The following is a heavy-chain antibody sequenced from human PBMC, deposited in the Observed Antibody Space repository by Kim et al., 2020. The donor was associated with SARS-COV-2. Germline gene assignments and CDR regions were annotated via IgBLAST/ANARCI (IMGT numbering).Heavy chain of an antibody. V-gene: IGHV4-61*02. Sequence: SETLSLTCTVSGGSISSGSYYWSWIRQPAGKGLEWIGRIYTSGSTNYNPSLKSRVTISVDTSKNQFSLKLSSVTAADTAVYYCARDGTPRDRAMVKGDYYYYYGMDVWGQGTTVTVSS. CDR3: ARDGTPRDRAMVKGDYYYYYGMDV. D-gene: IGHD5-18*01. CDR2: IYTSGST. CDR1: GGSISSGSYY. J-gene: IGHJ6*02.